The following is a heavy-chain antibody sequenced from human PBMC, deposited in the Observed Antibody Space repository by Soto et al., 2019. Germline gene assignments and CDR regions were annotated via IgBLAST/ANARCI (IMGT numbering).Heavy chain of an antibody. CDR1: GGSVSSGDYF. V-gene: IGHV4-61*08. CDR3: ARSPNYYYYGFDV. Sequence: SETLSLTCTVSGGSVSSGDYFWSWLRQSPGKRLEWIAYIYYSGSTNYNPSLKSRATISVDTSKSQVSLTLTSMTAADAALYYCARSPNYYYYGFDVWGQGTAATVFS. D-gene: IGHD3-10*01. CDR2: IYYSGST. J-gene: IGHJ6*02.